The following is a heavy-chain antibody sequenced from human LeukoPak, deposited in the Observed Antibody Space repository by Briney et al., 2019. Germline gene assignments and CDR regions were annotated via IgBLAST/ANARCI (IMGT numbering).Heavy chain of an antibody. D-gene: IGHD2-15*01. J-gene: IGHJ4*02. V-gene: IGHV1-2*02. Sequence: ASVKVSCKASGYTFTTYNIHWGRQAPGQGLEWMGWITPNSGGTNYAQKFQGRVTMTRDTSISTAYMELSRLRSDDTAAYSCARGRGGGYFDFWGQETLVTVSS. CDR2: ITPNSGGT. CDR1: GYTFTTYN. CDR3: ARGRGGGYFDF.